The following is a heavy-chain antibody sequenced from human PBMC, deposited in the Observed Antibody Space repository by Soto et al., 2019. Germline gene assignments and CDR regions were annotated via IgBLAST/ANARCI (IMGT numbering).Heavy chain of an antibody. CDR2: IIPLFGTP. D-gene: IGHD3-10*01. J-gene: IGHJ4*02. CDR3: ANERVGEMATGGYFDY. V-gene: IGHV1-69*01. CDR1: GGTFSNGA. Sequence: QVQLVQSGAEVKRPGSSVKVSCKISGGTFSNGAFSWVRQAPGQGLEWMGGIIPLFGTPSYAQKFQGRVTVTADESSSTVYMELSSLTSEETAIYYCANERVGEMATGGYFDYWAQGTLVSVSS.